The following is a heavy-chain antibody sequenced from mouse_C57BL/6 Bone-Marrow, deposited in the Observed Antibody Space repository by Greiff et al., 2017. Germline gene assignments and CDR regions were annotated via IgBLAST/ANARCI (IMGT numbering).Heavy chain of an antibody. CDR2: IDPSDSYT. J-gene: IGHJ3*01. Sequence: VQLQQPGAELVKPGASVNLSCKASGYTFPSYWMQWVNQRPGPGLEWIGEIDPSDSYTNSNQKFKGKATLTVDTSSSTAYMQLSSLTSEDSAVYYCAVYGSYWGQGTLVTVSA. D-gene: IGHD1-1*01. CDR1: GYTFPSYW. CDR3: AVYGSY. V-gene: IGHV1-50*01.